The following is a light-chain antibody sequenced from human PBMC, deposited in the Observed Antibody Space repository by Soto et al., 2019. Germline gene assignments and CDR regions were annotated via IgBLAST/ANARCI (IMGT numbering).Light chain of an antibody. CDR2: KVS. CDR1: QSLVYSDGNTY. Sequence: DVVMTQSPLSLPVTLGQPASISCRSSQSLVYSDGNTYLSWFQQRPGQSPRRLIYKVSNRDSGVPDRVSGSGSGNDFTLKISRVEAEDVAVYYCMQGTHWPYTFGQGTKLEI. J-gene: IGKJ2*01. V-gene: IGKV2-30*01. CDR3: MQGTHWPYT.